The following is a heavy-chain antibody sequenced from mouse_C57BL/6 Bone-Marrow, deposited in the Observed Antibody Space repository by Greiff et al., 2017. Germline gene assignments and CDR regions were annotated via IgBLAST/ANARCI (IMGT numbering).Heavy chain of an antibody. J-gene: IGHJ1*03. CDR2: ISYSGST. CDR3: ARYYSNCYWYFDV. D-gene: IGHD2-5*01. V-gene: IGHV3-8*01. Sequence: VQLKQSGPGLAKPSQPLSLTCSVTGYSITSDYWNWIRKFPGNKLEYMGYISYSGSTYYNPSLKSRISITRDTSKNQYYLQLNSVTTEDTATYYCARYYSNCYWYFDVWGTGTTVTVSS. CDR1: GYSITSDY.